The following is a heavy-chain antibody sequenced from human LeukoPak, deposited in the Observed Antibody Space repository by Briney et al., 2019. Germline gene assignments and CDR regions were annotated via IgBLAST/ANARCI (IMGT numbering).Heavy chain of an antibody. CDR1: GYTFTSYD. CDR3: ARVPSKYYDIFTGYYRTGLDY. J-gene: IGHJ4*02. CDR2: MNPDTGNT. D-gene: IGHD3-9*01. V-gene: IGHV1-8*01. Sequence: ASEKVSCKASGYTFTSYDINWVRQATGQGLEWMGWMNPDTGNTGYAQKFQGRVTMPRNTSISTTYMELSSLRSEDTAVYYCARVPSKYYDIFTGYYRTGLDYWGQGTLVTVSS.